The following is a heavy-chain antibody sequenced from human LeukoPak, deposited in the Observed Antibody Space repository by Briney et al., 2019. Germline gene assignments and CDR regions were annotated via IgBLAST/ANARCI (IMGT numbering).Heavy chain of an antibody. CDR1: GFTFSSYG. CDR3: AKSAGGNAFDI. J-gene: IGHJ3*02. CDR2: ISYDGSNK. D-gene: IGHD1-1*01. Sequence: GGSLRLSCAASGFTFSSYGMHWVRQAPGKRLEWVAVISYDGSNKYYADSVKGRFTISRDNSKNTLYLQMNSLRAEDTAVYYCAKSAGGNAFDIWGQGTMVTVSS. V-gene: IGHV3-30*18.